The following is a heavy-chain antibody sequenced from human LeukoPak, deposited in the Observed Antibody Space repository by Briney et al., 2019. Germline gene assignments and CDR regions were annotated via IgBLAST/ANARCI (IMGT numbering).Heavy chain of an antibody. CDR1: GGSFSGYD. J-gene: IGHJ4*02. V-gene: IGHV4-34*01. D-gene: IGHD3-22*01. CDR3: ARRGYDSTEDY. Sequence: KSSETLSLTCAVYGGSFSGYDWSWIRQPPGKGLEWIGEINHSGSTNYNPSLKSRVTISVDTSKNQFSLKLSSVTAADTAVYYCARRGYDSTEDYWGQGTLVTVSS. CDR2: INHSGST.